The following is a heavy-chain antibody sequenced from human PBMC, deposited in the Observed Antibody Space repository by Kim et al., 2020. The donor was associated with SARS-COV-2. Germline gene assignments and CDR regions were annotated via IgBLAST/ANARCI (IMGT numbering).Heavy chain of an antibody. V-gene: IGHV4-34*01. D-gene: IGHD2-8*01. CDR2: INHSGST. CDR1: GVSFSGYY. J-gene: IGHJ4*02. Sequence: SETLSLTCAVYGVSFSGYYWSWIRQPPGKGLEWIGEINHSGSTNYNPSLKSRVTISVDTSKNQFSLKLSSVTAADTAVYYCARGLWARVLMVYATGDYFDYWGQGTLVTVSS. CDR3: ARGLWARVLMVYATGDYFDY.